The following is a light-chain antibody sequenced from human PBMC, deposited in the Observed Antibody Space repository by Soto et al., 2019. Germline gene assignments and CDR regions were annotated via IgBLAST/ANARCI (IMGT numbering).Light chain of an antibody. Sequence: QSALTQPASVSASPGQSITISCTGTSSDVGGYNYVSWYQQHSGKAPKLMIYDVSNRPSGVSNRFSGSKSGNTASLTISGLQAEDEADYYCSSYTSSSTLYVFGTGTKLTVL. J-gene: IGLJ1*01. CDR2: DVS. CDR1: SSDVGGYNY. CDR3: SSYTSSSTLYV. V-gene: IGLV2-14*01.